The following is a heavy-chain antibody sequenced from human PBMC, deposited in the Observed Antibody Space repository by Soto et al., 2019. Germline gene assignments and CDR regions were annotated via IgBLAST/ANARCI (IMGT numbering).Heavy chain of an antibody. J-gene: IGHJ4*02. CDR3: ARAGYCGPGCYYYFDY. CDR2: IKPDGRAT. CDR1: GFTFGSYW. V-gene: IGHV3-7*01. D-gene: IGHD2-21*02. Sequence: EVQLVESGGGLVQPGGSLRLSCAVSGFTFGSYWMNWVRLIPGKGLEGVAYIKPDGRATYYVDSVKGRFTISRDNAKNSLYLQMNSLRVEDTSVYYCARAGYCGPGCYYYFDYWGQGTLVTVSS.